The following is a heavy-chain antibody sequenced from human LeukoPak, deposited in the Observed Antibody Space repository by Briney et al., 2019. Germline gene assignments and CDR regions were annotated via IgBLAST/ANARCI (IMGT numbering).Heavy chain of an antibody. Sequence: ASVKVSCKVSGYALTELSMHWVRQAPGKGLEWMGGFDPEDGETIYAQKFQGRVTMTEDTSTDTAYMELSRLRSDDTAVYYCARGREYYDSREISYWGQGTLVTVSS. CDR1: GYALTELS. CDR2: FDPEDGET. V-gene: IGHV1-24*01. D-gene: IGHD3-22*01. CDR3: ARGREYYDSREISY. J-gene: IGHJ4*02.